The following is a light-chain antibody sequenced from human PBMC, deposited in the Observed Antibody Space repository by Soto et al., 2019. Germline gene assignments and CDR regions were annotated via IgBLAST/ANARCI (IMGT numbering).Light chain of an antibody. Sequence: DIPMTQSPSTLSASVGDRVTITCRASQSINNWLAWYQQKPGKAPRLLIHTASSLEGGVPSRFSGSASGTEFTLTISSLQPDDFATYYCQHYNSYSPTFGQGTKVEIK. CDR3: QHYNSYSPT. J-gene: IGKJ1*01. CDR2: TAS. V-gene: IGKV1-5*03. CDR1: QSINNW.